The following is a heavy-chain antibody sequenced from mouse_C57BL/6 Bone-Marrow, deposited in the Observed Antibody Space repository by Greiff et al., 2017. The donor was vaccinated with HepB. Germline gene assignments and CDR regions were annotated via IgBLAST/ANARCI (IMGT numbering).Heavy chain of an antibody. D-gene: IGHD1-1*01. Sequence: DVQLVESGGGLVQPGGSLKLSCAASGFTFSDYGMAWVRQAPRKGPEWVAFISNLAYSIYYADTVTGRFTISRDNAKNTLYLEMSSLRSEDTAMYYCARYYYGSSYNYFDYWGQGTTLTVSS. CDR3: ARYYYGSSYNYFDY. J-gene: IGHJ2*01. CDR1: GFTFSDYG. V-gene: IGHV5-15*01. CDR2: ISNLAYSI.